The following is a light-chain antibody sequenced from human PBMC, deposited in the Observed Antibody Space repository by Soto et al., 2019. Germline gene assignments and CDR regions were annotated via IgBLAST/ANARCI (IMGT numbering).Light chain of an antibody. Sequence: DIQMTQSPSTLSASVGDSVTITCRASQSITIWLAWYQQKPGKAPKLLIYDASSLECGVPSRFSGSGSGTEFTLTISGLQPDDFATYYCQQYNSFSWTFGQGTKVETK. CDR1: QSITIW. CDR3: QQYNSFSWT. J-gene: IGKJ1*01. V-gene: IGKV1-5*01. CDR2: DAS.